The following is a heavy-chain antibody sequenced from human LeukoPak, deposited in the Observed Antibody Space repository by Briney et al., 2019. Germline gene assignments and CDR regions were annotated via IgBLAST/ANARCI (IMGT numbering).Heavy chain of an antibody. J-gene: IGHJ4*02. V-gene: IGHV3-15*01. CDR1: GFTFSGSA. D-gene: IGHD3-3*01. CDR3: TTDHRTIYGVVFPDY. CDR2: INYKSKGGTA. Sequence: KPGGSLKLSCAASGFTFSGSAMHWVRQAPGKGLEWVGRINYKSKGGTADYAAPVKGRFTISRDDSKDTLYLQMNSLNTEDTAVYYCTTDHRTIYGVVFPDYWGQGTLVIVSS.